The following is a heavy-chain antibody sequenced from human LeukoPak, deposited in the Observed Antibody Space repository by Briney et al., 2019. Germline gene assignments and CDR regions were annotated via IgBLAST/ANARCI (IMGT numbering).Heavy chain of an antibody. J-gene: IGHJ4*02. D-gene: IGHD3-9*01. CDR3: ARGNILTGYCFDF. V-gene: IGHV4-34*01. CDR2: IHYTGAT. Sequence: SETLSLTCAVYGGSITGYYWSWIRQTPGRGLEWVGEIHYTGATSYNPSLKSRATISTDTSKNQFSLRLSSVTAADTAVYFCARGNILTGYCFDFWGQGALVTVSS. CDR1: GGSITGYY.